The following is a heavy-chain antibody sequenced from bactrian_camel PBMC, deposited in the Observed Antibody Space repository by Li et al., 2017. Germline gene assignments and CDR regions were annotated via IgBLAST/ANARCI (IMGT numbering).Heavy chain of an antibody. Sequence: HVQLVESGGDLVRPGGSLRLSCVASGFPFSKNDMMWARQIPGKRLQWLSTINTYGDTFYADSVKDRFIISRDNDKNAVYLQMNSLKPEDTAEYFCAADSPGYCSGGRFLRQNFARYWGQGTQVTVS. J-gene: IGHJ4*01. CDR3: AADSPGYCSGGRFLRQNFARY. D-gene: IGHD1*01. CDR2: INTYGDT. CDR1: GFPFSKND. V-gene: IGHV3S9*01.